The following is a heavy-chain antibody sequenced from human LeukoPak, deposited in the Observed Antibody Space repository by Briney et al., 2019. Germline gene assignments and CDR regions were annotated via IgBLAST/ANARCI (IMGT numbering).Heavy chain of an antibody. Sequence: PSETLSLTCTVSGGYITSSSYYWGWIRQPPGKGLEWIGSIYYSGSTYYNPSLKSRVTISVDTSKNQFSLKLSSVTAADTAVYYCASGSGYSSSWYEDYWGQGTLVTVSS. CDR2: IYYSGST. CDR1: GGYITSSSYY. V-gene: IGHV4-39*07. CDR3: ASGSGYSSSWYEDY. J-gene: IGHJ4*02. D-gene: IGHD6-13*01.